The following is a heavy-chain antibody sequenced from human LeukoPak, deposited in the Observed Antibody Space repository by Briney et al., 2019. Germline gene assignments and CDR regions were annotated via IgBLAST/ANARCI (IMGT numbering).Heavy chain of an antibody. D-gene: IGHD3-22*01. CDR2: INHSGST. V-gene: IGHV4-34*01. J-gene: IGHJ4*02. CDR1: GGSFSGYY. CDR3: ASTRTYYYDSSGYYSG. Sequence: SETLSLTCAVYGGSFSGYYWSWIRQPPGKGLEWIGEINHSGSTNYNPSLKSRVTISVDTSKNQFSLKLSSVTAADTAVYYCASTRTYYYDSSGYYSGWDQETLVTVSS.